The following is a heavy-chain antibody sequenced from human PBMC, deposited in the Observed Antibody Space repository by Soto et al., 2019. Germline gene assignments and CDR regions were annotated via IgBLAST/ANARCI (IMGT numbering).Heavy chain of an antibody. V-gene: IGHV3-30*18. D-gene: IGHD3-10*01. J-gene: IGHJ4*02. Sequence: PGGSLRLSCVASGFTFSGYGMHWVRQAPGKGLEWLAVMSHDGSDKYYADYVRCRFTIYRDNSENTLYLQMNSPRPEDTDVYYCSKEDVWFAKDYWGQGTLVTVSS. CDR2: MSHDGSDK. CDR1: GFTFSGYG. CDR3: SKEDVWFAKDY.